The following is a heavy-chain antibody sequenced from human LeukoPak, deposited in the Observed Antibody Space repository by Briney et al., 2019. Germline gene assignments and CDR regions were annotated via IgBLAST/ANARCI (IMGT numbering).Heavy chain of an antibody. CDR3: AKGSSSGWYGNWFDP. Sequence: GRSLRLSCAASGFTFDDYAMHWVRQAPGKGLEWVSGISWNSGSIGYADSVKGRFTISRDNAKNSLYPQMNSLRAEDTALYYCAKGSSSGWYGNWFDPWGQGTLVTVSS. J-gene: IGHJ5*02. CDR1: GFTFDDYA. V-gene: IGHV3-9*01. CDR2: ISWNSGSI. D-gene: IGHD6-19*01.